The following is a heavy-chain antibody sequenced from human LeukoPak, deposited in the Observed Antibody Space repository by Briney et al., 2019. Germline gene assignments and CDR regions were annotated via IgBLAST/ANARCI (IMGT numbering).Heavy chain of an antibody. D-gene: IGHD2-8*01. CDR3: TSDQGCIDM. J-gene: IGHJ3*02. CDR2: IKQDGSEK. CDR1: GLTLSTYW. Sequence: PGGSLRLSCAVSGLTLSTYWMSWIRQAPGKGLEWVGYIKQDGSEKYFVDSLRGRFTISRDNAKNSLYLQMNSLRAEDTAVYYCTSDQGCIDMWGQGTMVTVSS. V-gene: IGHV3-7*05.